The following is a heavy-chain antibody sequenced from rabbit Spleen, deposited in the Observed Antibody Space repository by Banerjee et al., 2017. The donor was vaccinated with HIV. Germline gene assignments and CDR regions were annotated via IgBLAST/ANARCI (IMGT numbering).Heavy chain of an antibody. V-gene: IGHV1S45*01. CDR3: ARGGYGGHIYAMGL. D-gene: IGHD4-2*01. J-gene: IGHJ4*01. CDR2: INAATAKP. CDR1: GFSFSDRDV. Sequence: QEQLVESGGGPVQPEGSLTLTCKASGFSFSDRDVMCWVRQAPGKGLEWIACINAATAKPVYATWAKGRFTISRTSSTTVTLRMTSLTAADTATYFCARGGYGGHIYAMGLWGPGTLVTVS.